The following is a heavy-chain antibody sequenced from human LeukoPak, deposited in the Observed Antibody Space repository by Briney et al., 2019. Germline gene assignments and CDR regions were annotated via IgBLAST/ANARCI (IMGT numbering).Heavy chain of an antibody. CDR3: ARAPHDFLTAVPSGVFDL. V-gene: IGHV4-39*07. Sequence: SETLSLTCSVSGGSVSSSDNYWGWIRQPPGKTLEWIGSLSYSGSANYNPPLESRAAISLDMSKNQFSLRLSSVTAADTAVYFCARAPHDFLTAVPSGVFDLWGQGILVTVSS. D-gene: IGHD3/OR15-3a*01. CDR2: LSYSGSA. CDR1: GGSVSSSDNY. J-gene: IGHJ4*02.